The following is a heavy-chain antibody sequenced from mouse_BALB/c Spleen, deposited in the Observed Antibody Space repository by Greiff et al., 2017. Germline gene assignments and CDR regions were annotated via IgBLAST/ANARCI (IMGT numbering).Heavy chain of an antibody. CDR2: ISSGGGST. J-gene: IGHJ2*01. Sequence: EVKLMESGGGLVKPGGSLKLSCAASGFAFSSYDMSWVRQTPEKRLEWVAYISSGGGSTYYPDTVKGRFTISRDNAKNTLYLQMSSLKSEDTAMYYCARHDYGNFPYWGQGTTLTVSS. D-gene: IGHD2-1*01. CDR1: GFAFSSYD. CDR3: ARHDYGNFPY. V-gene: IGHV5-12-1*01.